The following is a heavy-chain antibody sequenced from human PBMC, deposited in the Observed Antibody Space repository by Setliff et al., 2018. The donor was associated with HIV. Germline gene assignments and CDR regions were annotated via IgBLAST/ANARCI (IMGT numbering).Heavy chain of an antibody. V-gene: IGHV7-4-1*02. CDR1: GYSFSRFS. D-gene: IGHD3-3*01. Sequence: GASVKVSCKASGYSFSRFSINWVRQAPGQGLEWMGWINTNSWIPTYAQGFAGRFVFSLDTLVRTAYLEISDLRADDTGIYYCARDSSEYFDFSSGDFHYMDVWGKGTTVTVSS. CDR2: INTNSWIP. CDR3: ARDSSEYFDFSSGDFHYMDV. J-gene: IGHJ6*03.